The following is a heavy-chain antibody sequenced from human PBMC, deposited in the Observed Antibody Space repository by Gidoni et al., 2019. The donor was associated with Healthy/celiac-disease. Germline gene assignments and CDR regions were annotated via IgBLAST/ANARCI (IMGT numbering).Heavy chain of an antibody. V-gene: IGHV3-33*01. J-gene: IGHJ4*02. CDR2: IWYDGSNK. CDR3: ARDYERFLEWLLRPNFDY. Sequence: QVQLVESGGGVVQPGRSLRRSCAASGFTFSSYGMHWVRQAPGKGLEWVAVIWYDGSNKDYADSVKGRFTISRDNSKNTLYLQMNSLRAEDTAVYYCARDYERFLEWLLRPNFDYWGQGTLVTVSS. D-gene: IGHD3-3*01. CDR1: GFTFSSYG.